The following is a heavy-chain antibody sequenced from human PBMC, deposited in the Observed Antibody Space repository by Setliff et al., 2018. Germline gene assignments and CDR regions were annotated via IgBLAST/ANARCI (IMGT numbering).Heavy chain of an antibody. CDR1: GFNFRAYS. CDR2: IVQDSSP. V-gene: IGHV3-53*05. CDR3: VRWVDGKADY. Sequence: GGSLRLSCETSGFNFRAYSLSWVRQAPGKGLEWVSGIVQDSSPLYADSVKGRFTISRDNSKNTLYLQMGSLRPEDMAVYYCVRWVDGKADYWGQGTLVTVSS. J-gene: IGHJ4*02.